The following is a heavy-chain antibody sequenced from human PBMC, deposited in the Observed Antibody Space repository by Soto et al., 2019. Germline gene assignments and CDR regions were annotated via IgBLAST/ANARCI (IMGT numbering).Heavy chain of an antibody. CDR3: AKLKRAAAAGPLAFDY. J-gene: IGHJ4*02. CDR2: ISWNSGSI. D-gene: IGHD6-13*01. CDR1: GFTYDDYA. Sequence: EVQLVESGGGLVQPGRSLRLSCAASGFTYDDYAMHWVRQAPGKGLEWVSGISWNSGSIGYADSVKGRFTISRDNAKNSLYLQMNSLRAEDTALYYCAKLKRAAAAGPLAFDYWGQGTLVTVSS. V-gene: IGHV3-9*01.